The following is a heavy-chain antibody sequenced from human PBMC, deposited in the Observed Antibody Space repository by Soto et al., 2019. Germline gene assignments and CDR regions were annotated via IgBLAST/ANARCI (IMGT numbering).Heavy chain of an antibody. Sequence: GGSLRLSCAASGFTFSSYAMHWVRQAPGKGLEWVAVISYDGSNKYYADSVKGRFTISRDNSKNTLYLQMNSLRAEDTAVYYCARDRLSGGSCCFDYWGQGTLVTVSS. CDR2: ISYDGSNK. CDR3: ARDRLSGGSCCFDY. V-gene: IGHV3-30-3*01. J-gene: IGHJ4*02. CDR1: GFTFSSYA. D-gene: IGHD2-15*01.